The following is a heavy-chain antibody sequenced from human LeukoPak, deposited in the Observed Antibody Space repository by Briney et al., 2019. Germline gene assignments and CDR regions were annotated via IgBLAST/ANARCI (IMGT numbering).Heavy chain of an antibody. V-gene: IGHV7-4-1*02. J-gene: IGHJ4*02. CDR2: INTNTGNP. D-gene: IGHD5-18*01. CDR3: GRDPKLGIRGYTYGYIDH. Sequence: ASVKVSCKSSGYTFTNNAINWVRQAPGQGLEWMGWINTNTGNPSYAQGFFTGRYVFSLDTSASTAYLQINGLKADDTAVYYCGRDPKLGIRGYTYGYIDHWGQGTLLSVSS. CDR1: GYTFTNNA.